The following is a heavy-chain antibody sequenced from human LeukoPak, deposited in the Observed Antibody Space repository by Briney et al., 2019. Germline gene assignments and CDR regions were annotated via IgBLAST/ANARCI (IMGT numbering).Heavy chain of an antibody. V-gene: IGHV3-30*03. CDR2: ISDDGSRK. CDR1: ELTFSSYA. J-gene: IGHJ4*02. Sequence: PGRSLRLSCAASELTFSSYAMDWVRQAPGKGLEWVAVISDDGSRKYYSDSVKGRFTISRDNSKNTLYLQMNSVRAEDTAVYFCARDRGAGTYDFDYWGQGTLVTVSS. D-gene: IGHD3-10*01. CDR3: ARDRGAGTYDFDY.